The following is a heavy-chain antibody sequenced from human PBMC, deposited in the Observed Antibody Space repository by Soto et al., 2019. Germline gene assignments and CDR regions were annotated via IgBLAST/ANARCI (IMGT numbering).Heavy chain of an antibody. CDR3: ARDWVRAIDYGDSSSDY. D-gene: IGHD4-17*01. CDR1: GLTFSSYA. V-gene: IGHV3-23*01. Sequence: PERSLRLSCAASGLTFSSYAMSWVRQAPGKGLEWVAVIRGSGSSKYYADSVKGRFTISRDNSKNTLYLQMISLRAEDTAVYYCARDWVRAIDYGDSSSDYWGQGTLVTVSS. J-gene: IGHJ4*02. CDR2: IRGSGSSK.